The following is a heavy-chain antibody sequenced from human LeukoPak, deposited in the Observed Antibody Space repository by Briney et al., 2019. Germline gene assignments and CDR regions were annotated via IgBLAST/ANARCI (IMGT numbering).Heavy chain of an antibody. D-gene: IGHD1-20*01. CDR2: ISGSGGST. Sequence: GGSLRLSCAASGFTFSSYAMSWVRQAPGKGLEWVSAISGSGGSTYYADSVKGRFTISRDNSKNTLYLQMNSLRAEDTAVYYCARDNWNDVMGFDYWGQGTLVTVSS. CDR1: GFTFSSYA. J-gene: IGHJ4*02. V-gene: IGHV3-23*01. CDR3: ARDNWNDVMGFDY.